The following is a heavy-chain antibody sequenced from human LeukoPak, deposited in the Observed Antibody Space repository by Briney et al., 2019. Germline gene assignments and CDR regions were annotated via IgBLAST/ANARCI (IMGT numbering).Heavy chain of an antibody. D-gene: IGHD2-15*01. J-gene: IGHJ4*02. CDR2: IFHSGST. V-gene: IGHV4-38-2*01. CDR1: GYSISSGYY. Sequence: PSETLSLTRAVSGYSISSGYYWGWIRQPPGKGLEWIGSIFHSGSTYYNPSLKSRVTISVDTSKNQFSLKLSSVAAADTAVYYCARVRGLYCFDYWGQGTLVTVSS. CDR3: ARVRGLYCFDY.